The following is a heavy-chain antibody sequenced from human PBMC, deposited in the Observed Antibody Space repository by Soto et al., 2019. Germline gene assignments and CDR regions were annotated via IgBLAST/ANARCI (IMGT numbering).Heavy chain of an antibody. J-gene: IGHJ6*02. CDR3: ARGSSGWYGLGYYGMDV. CDR2: ISAYNGNT. D-gene: IGHD6-19*01. CDR1: GYTFTSYG. V-gene: IGHV1-18*01. Sequence: ASVKVSCKASGYTFTSYGISWVRQAPGQGLEWMGWISAYNGNTNYAQKLQGRVTMTTDTSTSTAYLELRSLRSDDTAVYYCARGSSGWYGLGYYGMDVWGQGTTVTVSS.